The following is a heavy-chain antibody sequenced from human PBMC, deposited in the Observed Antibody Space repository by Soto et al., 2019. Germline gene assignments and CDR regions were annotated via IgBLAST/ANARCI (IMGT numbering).Heavy chain of an antibody. J-gene: IGHJ4*02. CDR2: INPSGGST. D-gene: IGHD3-22*01. CDR1: GYTFTSYY. CDR3: ARVRRSSGYYYGY. V-gene: IGHV1-46*01. Sequence: SVKVSCKASGYTFTSYYMHWGRQAPGQGLERMGIINPSGGSTSYAQKFQGRVTMTRDTSTSTVYMELSSLRSEDTAVYYCARVRRSSGYYYGYWGQGTPVTVSS.